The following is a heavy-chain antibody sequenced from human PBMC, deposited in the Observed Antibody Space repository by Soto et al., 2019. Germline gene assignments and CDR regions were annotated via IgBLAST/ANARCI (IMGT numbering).Heavy chain of an antibody. CDR3: AGDSAYAFEI. CDR1: GFTFSSYS. J-gene: IGHJ3*02. Sequence: EVQLVESGGGLVQPGGSLRLSCAASGFTFSSYSMNWVRQAPGKGLEWISYITSVSSVTSYADSVKGRFTLSRDNAKNSLFLQINSLRDEDTAVYYCAGDSAYAFEIWGQGTMVTVSS. D-gene: IGHD2-2*01. CDR2: ITSVSSVT. V-gene: IGHV3-48*02.